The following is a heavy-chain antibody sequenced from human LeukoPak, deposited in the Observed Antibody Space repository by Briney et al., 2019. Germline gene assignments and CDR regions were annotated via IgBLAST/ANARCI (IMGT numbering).Heavy chain of an antibody. CDR2: ISSSSSTI. V-gene: IGHV3-48*01. Sequence: GGSLRLSCAVSGFTVSSNYMNWVRQAPGKGLEWVSYISSSSSTIYYADSVKGRFTISRDNAKNSLYLQMNSLRAEDTAVYYCARGRQWNDNWGQGTLVTVSS. J-gene: IGHJ4*02. D-gene: IGHD1-1*01. CDR1: GFTVSSNY. CDR3: ARGRQWNDN.